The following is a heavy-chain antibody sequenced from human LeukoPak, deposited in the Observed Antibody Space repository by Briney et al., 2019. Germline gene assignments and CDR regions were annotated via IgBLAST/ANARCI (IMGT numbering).Heavy chain of an antibody. D-gene: IGHD3-22*01. J-gene: IGHJ4*02. CDR3: ARGHITMIVVGKHYYFDY. V-gene: IGHV4-34*01. Sequence: NPSETLSLTCAVYGGSFSGYYWSWIRQPPGKGLEWIGEINHSGSTNYNPSLKSRVTISVDTSKNQFSLKLSSVTAADTAVYYCARGHITMIVVGKHYYFDYWGQGTLVTVSS. CDR2: INHSGST. CDR1: GGSFSGYY.